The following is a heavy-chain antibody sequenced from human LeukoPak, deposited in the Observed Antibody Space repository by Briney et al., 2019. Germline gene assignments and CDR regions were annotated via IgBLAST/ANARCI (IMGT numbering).Heavy chain of an antibody. D-gene: IGHD5-24*01. J-gene: IGHJ4*02. CDR2: IRSKANSYAT. CDR1: GFTFSGSA. V-gene: IGHV3-73*01. CDR3: TRFGEMATTGNPDDY. Sequence: PGGSLRLSCAASGFTFSGSAMHWVRQASGKGREWVGRIRSKANSYATAYAASVKGRFTISRDDSKNTAYLQMNSLKTEDTAVYYCTRFGEMATTGNPDDYWGQGTLVTVSS.